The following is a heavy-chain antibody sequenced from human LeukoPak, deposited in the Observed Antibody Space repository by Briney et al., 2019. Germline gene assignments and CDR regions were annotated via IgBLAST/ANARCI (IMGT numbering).Heavy chain of an antibody. D-gene: IGHD3-10*01. CDR3: AKGHYGSGIYGMDV. Sequence: GGSLRLSCAASGFTFSSYSMNWVRQAPGKGLEWVAVISYDGSNKYYADSVKGRFTISRDNSKNTLYLQMNSLRAEDTAVYYCAKGHYGSGIYGMDVWGKGTTVTVSS. J-gene: IGHJ6*04. CDR1: GFTFSSYS. CDR2: ISYDGSNK. V-gene: IGHV3-30*18.